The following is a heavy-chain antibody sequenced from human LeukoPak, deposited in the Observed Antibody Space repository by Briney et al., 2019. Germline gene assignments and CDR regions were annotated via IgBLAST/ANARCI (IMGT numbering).Heavy chain of an antibody. Sequence: SETLSLTCAVYGGSFSGYYWSWIRQPPGRGLEWIGEINHSGSTNYNPSLKSRVTISVDTSKNQFSLKLSSVTAADTAVYYCARSGYGGNRPEAYWGQGTLVTVSS. D-gene: IGHD4-23*01. CDR2: INHSGST. J-gene: IGHJ4*02. V-gene: IGHV4-34*01. CDR1: GGSFSGYY. CDR3: ARSGYGGNRPEAY.